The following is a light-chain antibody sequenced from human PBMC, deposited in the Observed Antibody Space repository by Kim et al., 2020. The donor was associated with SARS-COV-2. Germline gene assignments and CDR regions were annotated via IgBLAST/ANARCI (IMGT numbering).Light chain of an antibody. CDR3: SSYTSSSTYVV. J-gene: IGLJ2*01. Sequence: QSALTQPASVSGSPGQSITISSTGTSSDVGGYNYVSWYQQHPGKAPKLMIYDVSNRPSGVSNRFSGSKSGNTASLTISGLQAEDEADYYCSSYTSSSTYVVFGGGTQLTVL. CDR1: SSDVGGYNY. CDR2: DVS. V-gene: IGLV2-14*03.